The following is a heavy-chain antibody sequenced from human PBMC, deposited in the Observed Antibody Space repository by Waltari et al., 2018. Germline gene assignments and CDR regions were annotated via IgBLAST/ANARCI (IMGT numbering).Heavy chain of an antibody. J-gene: IGHJ4*02. D-gene: IGHD6-13*01. CDR1: GFTFSSYA. V-gene: IGHV3-23*03. CDR2: IYSGGST. CDR3: AKGGGIAAAGTRVGLDY. Sequence: EVQLLESGGGLVQPGGSLRLSCAASGFTFSSYAMSWVRQAPGKGLEWVSVIYSGGSTYYADSVKGRFTISRDNSKNTLYLQMNSLRAEDTAVYYCAKGGGIAAAGTRVGLDYWGQGTLVTVSS.